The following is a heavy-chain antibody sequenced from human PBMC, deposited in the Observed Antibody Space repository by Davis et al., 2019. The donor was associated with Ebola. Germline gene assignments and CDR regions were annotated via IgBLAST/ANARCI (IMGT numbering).Heavy chain of an antibody. CDR1: GGSISSYY. Sequence: SETLSLTCTVSGGSISSYYWNWIPQPPGKGLEWIGYIYYSGSTNYNPSLKSRVTISVDTSKNQFSLKLSSVTAADTAVYYCARHEPYYYYYGMDVWGQGTTVTVSS. CDR2: IYYSGST. V-gene: IGHV4-59*08. J-gene: IGHJ6*02. CDR3: ARHEPYYYYYGMDV.